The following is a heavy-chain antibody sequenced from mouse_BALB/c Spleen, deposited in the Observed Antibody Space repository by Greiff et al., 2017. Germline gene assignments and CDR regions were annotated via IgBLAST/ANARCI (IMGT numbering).Heavy chain of an antibody. D-gene: IGHD1-1*01. CDR2: INSNGGST. V-gene: IGHV5-6-2*01. CDR3: ARHGGNYAMDY. CDR1: GFTFSSYY. Sequence: DVKLVESGGGLVKLGGSLKLSCAASGFTFSSYYMSWVRQTPEKRLELVAAINSNGGSTYYPDTVKGRFTISRDNAKNTLYLQMSSLKSEDTALYYCARHGGNYAMDYWGQGTSVTVSS. J-gene: IGHJ4*01.